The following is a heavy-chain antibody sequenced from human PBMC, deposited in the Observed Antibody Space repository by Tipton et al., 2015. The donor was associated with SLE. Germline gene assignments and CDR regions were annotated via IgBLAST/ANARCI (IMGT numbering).Heavy chain of an antibody. CDR1: GGSISSHY. J-gene: IGHJ4*02. Sequence: TLSLTCTVSGGSISSHYWSWIRQPPGKRLEWIGYIYYSGSTNYNPSLKSRVTISVDTSKNQFSLKLSSVTAADTAVYYCASTSGFWHYFDYWGQGTLVTVSS. CDR3: ASTSGFWHYFDY. D-gene: IGHD3-3*01. CDR2: IYYSGST. V-gene: IGHV4-59*11.